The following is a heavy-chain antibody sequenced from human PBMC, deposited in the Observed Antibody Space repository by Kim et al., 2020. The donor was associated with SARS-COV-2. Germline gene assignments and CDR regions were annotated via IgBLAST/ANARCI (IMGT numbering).Heavy chain of an antibody. CDR3: ARAPEDTAMVTRYFDL. V-gene: IGHV4-59*01. J-gene: IGHJ2*01. D-gene: IGHD5-18*01. Sequence: LKSRVTISVDTSKNQFSLQLCSVTAADTAVYYCARAPEDTAMVTRYFDLWGRGTLVTVSS.